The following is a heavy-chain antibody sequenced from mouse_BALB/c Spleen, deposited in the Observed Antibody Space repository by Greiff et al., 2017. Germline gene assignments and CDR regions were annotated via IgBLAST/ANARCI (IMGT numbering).Heavy chain of an antibody. CDR1: GFTFSSFG. J-gene: IGHJ4*01. CDR3: ARYYYGYLYAMDY. V-gene: IGHV5-17*02. CDR2: ISSGSSTI. D-gene: IGHD2-2*01. Sequence: EVKVVKSGGGLVQPGGSRKLSCAASGFTFSSFGMHWVRQAPEKGLEWVAYISSGSSTIYYADTVKGRFTISRDNPKNTLFLQMTSLRSEDTAMYYCARYYYGYLYAMDYWGQGTSVTVSS.